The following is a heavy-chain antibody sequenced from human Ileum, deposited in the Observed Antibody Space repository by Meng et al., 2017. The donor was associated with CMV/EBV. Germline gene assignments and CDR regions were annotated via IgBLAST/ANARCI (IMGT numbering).Heavy chain of an antibody. CDR2: IYYSGST. D-gene: IGHD2-2*01. CDR1: GGSISSGGYY. CDR3: ARSSSTSCYRA. Sequence: CNVSGGSISSGGYYWRWIRQHPGKGLEWIGYIYYSGSTYYNPSLKSRVAISVDTSKNQLSLKLSSVTAADTAVYYCARSSSTSCYRAWGQGTLVTVSS. V-gene: IGHV4-31*03. J-gene: IGHJ4*02.